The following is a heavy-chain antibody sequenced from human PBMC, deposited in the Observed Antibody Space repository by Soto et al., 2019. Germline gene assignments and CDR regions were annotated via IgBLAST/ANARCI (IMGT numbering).Heavy chain of an antibody. CDR2: ISGSGDTT. J-gene: IGHJ4*02. Sequence: EVQLLESGGGLVQPGGSLRLSCAASGFSFSSYAMSWVRQAPGKGLEWVSGISGSGDTTYYADSVKGRFTISRDNSKDTLYLQMNSLRAKDTAIFYCAKVPDGYWGQGTLVTVSS. CDR1: GFSFSSYA. CDR3: AKVPDGY. V-gene: IGHV3-23*01.